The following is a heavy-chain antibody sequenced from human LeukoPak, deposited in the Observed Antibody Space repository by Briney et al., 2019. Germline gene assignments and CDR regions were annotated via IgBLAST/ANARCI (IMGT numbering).Heavy chain of an antibody. CDR2: IYSGGGA. D-gene: IGHD3-16*01. Sequence: GGSLRLSCAASGLTVNSNYMNWVRQAPGKGLEWVSVIYSGGGAYYADSVKGRFTISTDTSKNTVYLQMNSLRVEDTAVYYCATSPGMMAYWGQGTLVTVSS. CDR1: GLTVNSNY. J-gene: IGHJ4*02. V-gene: IGHV3-66*01. CDR3: ATSPGMMAY.